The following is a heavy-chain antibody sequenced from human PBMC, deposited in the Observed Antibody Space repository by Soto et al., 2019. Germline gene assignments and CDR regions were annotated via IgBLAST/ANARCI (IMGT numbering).Heavy chain of an antibody. V-gene: IGHV1-69*06. D-gene: IGHD6-13*01. CDR3: ARNLDGSRRLHY. CDR2: ILPIFGTV. J-gene: IGHJ4*02. Sequence: QVQLVQSGAEVKKPGSSVNVSCKASGGTFSSYPISWVRQAPGQGLEWMGWILPIFGTVNYAQKFQGRVTITADRSTSTAYMDLSSLRSEDTAVYYCARNLDGSRRLHYCGQGTLVTVSS. CDR1: GGTFSSYP.